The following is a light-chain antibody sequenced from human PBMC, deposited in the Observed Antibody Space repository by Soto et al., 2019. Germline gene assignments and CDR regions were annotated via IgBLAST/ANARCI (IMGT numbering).Light chain of an antibody. Sequence: DIQMTPSPSTLSASVGDRVFITCRASQSITTWLAWYQQKPAKAPKLLIYDASSLESGVPSRFSGSGSGTEFTLTISSLQPDDFATYYCQQYNDYWTFGQGTKVDIK. J-gene: IGKJ1*01. CDR3: QQYNDYWT. V-gene: IGKV1-5*01. CDR2: DAS. CDR1: QSITTW.